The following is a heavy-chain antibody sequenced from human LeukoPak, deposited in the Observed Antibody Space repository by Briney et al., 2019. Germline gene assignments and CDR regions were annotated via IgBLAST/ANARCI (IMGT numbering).Heavy chain of an antibody. CDR1: GGSISSYY. J-gene: IGHJ4*02. V-gene: IGHV4-59*08. Sequence: SETLSLTCTVSGGSISSYYWSWIRQPPGKGLEWIGYIYYSGSTNYNPSFKSRVTISVDTSKNQFSLKLSSVTAADTAVYYCARHANQWLAPDYWGQGTLVTVSS. CDR2: IYYSGST. D-gene: IGHD6-19*01. CDR3: ARHANQWLAPDY.